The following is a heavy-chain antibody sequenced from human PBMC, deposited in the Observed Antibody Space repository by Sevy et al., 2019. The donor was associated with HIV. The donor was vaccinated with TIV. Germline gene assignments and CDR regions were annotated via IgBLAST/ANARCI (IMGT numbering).Heavy chain of an antibody. J-gene: IGHJ3*02. V-gene: IGHV1-2*02. CDR1: GYTFTGYY. Sequence: ASVKVSCKASGYTFTGYYMHWVRQAPGQGLEWMGWINPNSGGTNYAQKFQGRVTMTRDTSISTAYMELNRLRSDDTAVYYCARDNIVVVPAMDDAFDIWGQGTMVTVSS. D-gene: IGHD2-2*01. CDR3: ARDNIVVVPAMDDAFDI. CDR2: INPNSGGT.